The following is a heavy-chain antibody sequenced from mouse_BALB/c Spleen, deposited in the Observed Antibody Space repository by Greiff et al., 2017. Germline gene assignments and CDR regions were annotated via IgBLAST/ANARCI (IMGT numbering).Heavy chain of an antibody. Sequence: EVQLQESGPGLVKPSQSLSLTCTVTGYSITSDYAWNWIRQFPGNKLEWMGYISYSGSTSYNPSLKSRISITRDTSKNQFFLQLNSVTTEDTATYYCARSEGYGGNYAMDYWGQGTSVTVSS. J-gene: IGHJ4*01. CDR2: ISYSGST. D-gene: IGHD2-2*01. V-gene: IGHV3-2*02. CDR3: ARSEGYGGNYAMDY. CDR1: GYSITSDYA.